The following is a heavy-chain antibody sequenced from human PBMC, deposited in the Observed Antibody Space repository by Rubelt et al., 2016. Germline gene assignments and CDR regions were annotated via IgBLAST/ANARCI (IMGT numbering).Heavy chain of an antibody. CDR2: IRSKAYGGTT. D-gene: IGHD5-24*01. V-gene: IGHV3-49*03. CDR1: A. J-gene: IGHJ4*02. Sequence: AMSWFRQAPGKGLEWVGFIRSKAYGGTTEYAASVKGRFTISRDDSKSIAYLQMNSLKTEDTAVYYCTTQMTSMGYWGQGTLVTVSS. CDR3: TTQMTSMGY.